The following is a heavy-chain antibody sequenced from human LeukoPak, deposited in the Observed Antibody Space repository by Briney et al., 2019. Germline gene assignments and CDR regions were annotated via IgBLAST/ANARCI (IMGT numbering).Heavy chain of an antibody. J-gene: IGHJ4*02. CDR2: INTDGTVT. Sequence: PGGSLRLSCASSGFTFSKLWVLWVRQAPGKGLESVSGINTDGTVTTYADSVKGRFNVSRDNADNTMFLQMNSVRDEDTAVYYCATKQWLAPPPDSWGQGTPVTVSS. D-gene: IGHD6-19*01. V-gene: IGHV3-74*01. CDR1: GFTFSKLW. CDR3: ATKQWLAPPPDS.